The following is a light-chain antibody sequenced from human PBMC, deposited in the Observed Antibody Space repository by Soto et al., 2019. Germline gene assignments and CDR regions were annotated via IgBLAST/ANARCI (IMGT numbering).Light chain of an antibody. CDR2: DVS. Sequence: QSALPQPASVSGSPGQSITISCTGTSSEVGGYNYVSWYQHHPGKAPKLMIYDVSNRPSGVSNRFSGSKSGNTASLTISGLQAEDEADCYCSSYASSSLVVFGGGTKVTVL. CDR3: SSYASSSLVV. V-gene: IGLV2-14*03. CDR1: SSEVGGYNY. J-gene: IGLJ2*01.